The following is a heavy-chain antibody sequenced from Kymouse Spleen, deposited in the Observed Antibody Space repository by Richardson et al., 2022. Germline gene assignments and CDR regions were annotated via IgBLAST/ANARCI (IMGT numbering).Heavy chain of an antibody. D-gene: IGHD3-10*01. CDR3: TTGITMVRGVIIKIFDY. CDR1: GFTFSNAW. CDR2: IKSKTDGGTT. Sequence: EVQLVESGGGLVKPGGSLRLSCAASGFTFSNAWMSWVRQAPGKGLEWVGRIKSKTDGGTTDYAAPVKGRFTISRDDSKNTLYLQMNSLKTEDTAVYYCTTGITMVRGVIIKIFDYWGQGTLVTVSS. V-gene: IGHV3-15*01. J-gene: IGHJ4*02.